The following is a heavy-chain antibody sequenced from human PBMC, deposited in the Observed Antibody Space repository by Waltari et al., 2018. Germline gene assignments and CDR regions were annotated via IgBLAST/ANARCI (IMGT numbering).Heavy chain of an antibody. J-gene: IGHJ3*01. CDR1: GGSITSNRHY. CDR2: ISYTGAT. D-gene: IGHD5-12*01. V-gene: IGHV4-39*01. Sequence: QLQLQESGPGLVKPSETLSLTCTVSGGSITSNRHYWGWIRQPPGQGLEWIGTISYTGATHTSPSLKSRVTISRDTAKNQLSLTLGSVSAADTALYYCATYIGASVGTAAFDVWGQGTMVTVSS. CDR3: ATYIGASVGTAAFDV.